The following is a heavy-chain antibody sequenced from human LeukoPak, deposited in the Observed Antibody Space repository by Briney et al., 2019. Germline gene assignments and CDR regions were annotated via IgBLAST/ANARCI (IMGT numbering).Heavy chain of an antibody. CDR1: GGSISSSSYY. V-gene: IGHV4-39*01. J-gene: IGHJ4*02. CDR2: IYYRGST. D-gene: IGHD6-19*01. Sequence: SETLSLTCTVSGGSISSSSYYWGWIRQPPGKGLEWIGSIYYRGSTYYNPSLKSRVTISVDTSKNQFSLKLSSVTAADTAVYYCARLSISYSSGMFNWGQGTLVTVSS. CDR3: ARLSISYSSGMFN.